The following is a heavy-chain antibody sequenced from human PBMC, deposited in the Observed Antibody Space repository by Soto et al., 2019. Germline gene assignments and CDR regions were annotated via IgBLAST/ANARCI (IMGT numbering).Heavy chain of an antibody. Sequence: QVQLVQSGAEVKKPGASVKVSCKASGYTFTSYGISWVRQAPGQGLEWMGWISAYNGNTNYAQKLKDKDNMNTHSPTSTANMALRRLRSVAVDVDYCARDHPPVDSGYQGTLVTVSS. CDR1: GYTFTSYG. CDR3: ARDHPPVDS. V-gene: IGHV1-18*03. J-gene: IGHJ4*02. CDR2: ISAYNGNT.